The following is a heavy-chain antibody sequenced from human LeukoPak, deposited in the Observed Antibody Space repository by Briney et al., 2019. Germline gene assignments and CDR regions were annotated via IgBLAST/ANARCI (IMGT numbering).Heavy chain of an antibody. V-gene: IGHV3-33*01. CDR2: IWYDGSNK. Sequence: PGGSLRLSCAASGFTFSGYGMHWVRQAPGKGLEWVAVIWYDGSNKYYADSVKGRFTISRDNSNNKLYLQMDSLRGEDTAVYYCARDWAGGLDYWGQGTLVTVSS. CDR1: GFTFSGYG. D-gene: IGHD4-23*01. J-gene: IGHJ4*02. CDR3: ARDWAGGLDY.